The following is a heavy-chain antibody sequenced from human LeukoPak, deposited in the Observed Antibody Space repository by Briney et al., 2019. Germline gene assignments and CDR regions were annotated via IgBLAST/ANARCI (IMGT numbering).Heavy chain of an antibody. V-gene: IGHV4-39*01. D-gene: IGHD3-22*01. CDR3: ARLVGVEYYYDSSGYYPNSFDY. J-gene: IGHJ4*02. CDR2: IYYSGST. Sequence: PSETLSLTCTVSGGSISSSSYYWGWIRQPPGKGLVWIGSIYYSGSTYYNPSLKSRVTISVGTSKNQFSLKLSSVTAADTDVYYCARLVGVEYYYDSSGYYPNSFDYWGQGTLVTVSS. CDR1: GGSISSSSYY.